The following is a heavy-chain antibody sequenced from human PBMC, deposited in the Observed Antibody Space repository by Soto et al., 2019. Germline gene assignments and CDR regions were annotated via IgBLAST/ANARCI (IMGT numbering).Heavy chain of an antibody. V-gene: IGHV3-48*02. CDR3: ARDHRWSFDY. Sequence: EVQLVESGGGLVQPGGHLRLSCVASGFTFDSYAMNWVRQAPGKGLEWLSYIGLNSGTIEYSASVEGRFTISRDDGKSSFFRKMNSLRDEDTAVYFCARDHRWSFDYWGRGTLVTVTS. CDR1: GFTFDSYA. CDR2: IGLNSGTI. J-gene: IGHJ4*02.